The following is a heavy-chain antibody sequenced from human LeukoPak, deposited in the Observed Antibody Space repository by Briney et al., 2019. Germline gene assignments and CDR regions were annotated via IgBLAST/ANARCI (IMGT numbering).Heavy chain of an antibody. D-gene: IGHD2-2*02. CDR2: ICYSGST. J-gene: IGHJ6*03. CDR3: ARPIPGYYYYYMDV. Sequence: SETLSLTCTVSGGSISSSSYYWGWIRQPPGKGLEWIGSICYSGSTYYNPSLKSRVTISVDTSKNQFSLKLSSVTAADTAVYYCARPIPGYYYYYMDVWGKGTTVTVSS. CDR1: GGSISSSSYY. V-gene: IGHV4-39*01.